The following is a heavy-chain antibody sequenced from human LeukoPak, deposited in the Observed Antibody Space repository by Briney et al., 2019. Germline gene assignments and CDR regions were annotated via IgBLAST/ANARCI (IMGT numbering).Heavy chain of an antibody. CDR2: INHSGST. Sequence: SETLSLTCAVYGGSFSGYYWSWIRQPPGKGLERIGEINHSGSTNYNPSLKSRVTISVDTSKNQFSLKLSSVTAADTAVYYCARRSVQLARFDYYYYMDVWGKGTTVTVSS. CDR3: ARRSVQLARFDYYYYMDV. V-gene: IGHV4-34*01. D-gene: IGHD3-3*01. J-gene: IGHJ6*03. CDR1: GGSFSGYY.